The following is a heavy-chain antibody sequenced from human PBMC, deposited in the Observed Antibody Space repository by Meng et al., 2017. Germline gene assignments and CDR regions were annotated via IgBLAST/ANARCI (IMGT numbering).Heavy chain of an antibody. CDR1: GGSFSGYY. V-gene: IGHV4-34*01. Sequence: QGQLQQWVVGLLKPSETLSLTCAVYGGSFSGYYWSWIRQPPGKGLEWIGEINHSGSTNYNPSLKSRVTISVDTSKNQFSLKLSSVTAADTAVYYCARGLRITMVRGVKGWFDPWGQGTLVTVSS. CDR2: INHSGST. J-gene: IGHJ5*02. D-gene: IGHD3-10*01. CDR3: ARGLRITMVRGVKGWFDP.